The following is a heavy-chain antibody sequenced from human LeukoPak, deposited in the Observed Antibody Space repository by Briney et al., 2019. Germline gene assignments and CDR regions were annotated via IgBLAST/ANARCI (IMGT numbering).Heavy chain of an antibody. CDR1: GFTFSSYG. Sequence: GRSLRLSCAASGFTFSSYGMHWVRQAPGKGLEWVAVIWYDGSNKYYADSVKGRFTISRDNSKNTLYLQMNSLRAEDTAVYYCARGYCSSTSCPMTEYFQHWGQGTLVTVSS. CDR3: ARGYCSSTSCPMTEYFQH. CDR2: IWYDGSNK. J-gene: IGHJ1*01. D-gene: IGHD2-2*01. V-gene: IGHV3-33*01.